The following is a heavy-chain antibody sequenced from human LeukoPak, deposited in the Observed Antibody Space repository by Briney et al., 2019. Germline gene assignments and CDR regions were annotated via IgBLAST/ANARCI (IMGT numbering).Heavy chain of an antibody. CDR2: VTSNGGAT. V-gene: IGHV3-64*04. J-gene: IGHJ4*02. D-gene: IGHD2-2*01. Sequence: GGSLRLSCSASRFTFSNYAMHWVRQAPGKGLEYVSTVTSNGGATYYADSVKGRFTISRVNSKNTLYLQMNSLRVEDTAAYYCAKDTYAGIGLLLDSWGQGTLVTVSS. CDR3: AKDTYAGIGLLLDS. CDR1: RFTFSNYA.